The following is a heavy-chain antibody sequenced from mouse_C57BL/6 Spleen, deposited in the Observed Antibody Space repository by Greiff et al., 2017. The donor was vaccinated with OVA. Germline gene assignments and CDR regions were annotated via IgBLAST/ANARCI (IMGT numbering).Heavy chain of an antibody. J-gene: IGHJ3*01. Sequence: QVTLKESGPGILQSSQTLSLTCSFSGFSLSTSGMGVSWIRQPSGKGLEWLAHIYWDDDKRYNPSLKSRLTISKDTSRNQVFLKITSVDTADTATYYCARSEGYGNYFAWFAYWGQGTLVTVSA. CDR1: GFSLSTSGMG. D-gene: IGHD2-1*01. CDR3: ARSEGYGNYFAWFAY. V-gene: IGHV8-12*01. CDR2: IYWDDDK.